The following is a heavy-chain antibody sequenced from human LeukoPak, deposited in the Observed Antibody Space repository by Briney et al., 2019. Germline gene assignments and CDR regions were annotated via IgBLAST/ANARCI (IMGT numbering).Heavy chain of an antibody. CDR3: ARGPSSIAARNTFDY. D-gene: IGHD6-6*01. J-gene: IGHJ4*02. V-gene: IGHV1-2*02. CDR1: GYTFTGYY. CDR2: INPNSGGT. Sequence: ASVKVSCKASGYTFTGYYMHWVRQAPGQGLEWMGWINPNSGGTNYAQKFQGRVTMTRDTSISTAYMELSRLRSDDTAVYYCARGPSSIAARNTFDYWGQGTLVTVSS.